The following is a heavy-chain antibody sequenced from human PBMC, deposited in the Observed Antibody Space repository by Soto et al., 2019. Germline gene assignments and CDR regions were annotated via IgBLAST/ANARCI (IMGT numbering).Heavy chain of an antibody. CDR3: ATIQPDSNTYYNLFDY. CDR2: IYPGDSDT. D-gene: IGHD1-26*01. J-gene: IGHJ4*02. Sequence: LGESLRISCKGSGYNFTNYWIGWVRQMPGKGLESMGIIYPGDSDTRYSPSFQGQVTISADKSISTAYLQWSSLKASDTAMYFCATIQPDSNTYYNLFDYWGLGPLVTVSP. V-gene: IGHV5-51*01. CDR1: GYNFTNYW.